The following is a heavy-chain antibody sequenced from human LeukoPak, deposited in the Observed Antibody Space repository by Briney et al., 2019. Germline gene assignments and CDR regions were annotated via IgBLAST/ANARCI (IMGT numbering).Heavy chain of an antibody. V-gene: IGHV4-38-2*01. D-gene: IGHD1-14*01. CDR3: ARKPNAPYYYYYMDV. CDR2: IYHSGST. Sequence: SETLSLTCAVSGYSISSGYYWGWIRQPPGKGLEWIGSIYHSGSTYYNPSLKSRVTISVDTSKNQFSLKLGSVTAADTAVYYCARKPNAPYYYYYMDVWGKGTTVTVSS. CDR1: GYSISSGYY. J-gene: IGHJ6*03.